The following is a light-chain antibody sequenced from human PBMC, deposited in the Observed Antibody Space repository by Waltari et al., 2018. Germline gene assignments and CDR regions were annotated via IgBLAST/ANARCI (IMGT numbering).Light chain of an antibody. Sequence: QSALTQPASASGSPGQSITISCTGTSSDIGNFNSVSWYQQHPGKAPKLMIFEVTNRPSGISNRFSGSKSDNTAFLTISGLQAEDEADYYCSSYSSSTSLCVFGTGTKVTVL. CDR1: SSDIGNFNS. CDR2: EVT. CDR3: SSYSSSTSLCV. J-gene: IGLJ1*01. V-gene: IGLV2-14*01.